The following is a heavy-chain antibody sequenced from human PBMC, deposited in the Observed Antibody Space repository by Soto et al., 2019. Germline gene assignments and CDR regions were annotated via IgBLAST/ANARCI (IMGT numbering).Heavy chain of an antibody. CDR1: GFTFSSYA. CDR2: VSGSGGST. J-gene: IGHJ4*02. V-gene: IGHV3-23*01. D-gene: IGHD1-26*01. Sequence: EVQLLESGGGLVQPGASLRLSCEASGFTFSSYAMSWVRQAPGKGLEWVSGVSGSGGSTYYADSVKGRFTISRDNSKNTLYLQMSSLRAEDTAVYYCAKVVPPVDYWGQGTLVTVSS. CDR3: AKVVPPVDY.